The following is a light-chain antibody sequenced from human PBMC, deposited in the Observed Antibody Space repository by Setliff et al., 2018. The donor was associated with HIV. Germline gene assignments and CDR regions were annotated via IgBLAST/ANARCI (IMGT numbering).Light chain of an antibody. J-gene: IGLJ1*01. CDR1: NSDVGGYNH. CDR3: CSYAGRGTYV. CDR2: GVT. Sequence: QSVLTQPASVSGSPGQSITISRTGTNSDVGGYNHVSWYQHHPGKAPDLLIYGVTERPAGVSNRLSGSRSGNTASLTISGLQPEDEADYYCCSYAGRGTYVFGTGTKVTVL. V-gene: IGLV2-23*02.